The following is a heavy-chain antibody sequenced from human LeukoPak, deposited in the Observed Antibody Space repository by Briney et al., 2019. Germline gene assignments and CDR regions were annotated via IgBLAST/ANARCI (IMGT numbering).Heavy chain of an antibody. Sequence: SETLSLTCAVSGASIRGNNWWNWVRQPPGKGLEWIGAIFHTESTNYNPSLKSRVTISLDKSKNHFSLNLTSVTAADTAVYYCAVLEGYYSGSGIFSWGLGTLVTVS. J-gene: IGHJ5*02. CDR1: GASIRGNNW. D-gene: IGHD3-10*01. CDR2: IFHTEST. CDR3: AVLEGYYSGSGIFS. V-gene: IGHV4-4*02.